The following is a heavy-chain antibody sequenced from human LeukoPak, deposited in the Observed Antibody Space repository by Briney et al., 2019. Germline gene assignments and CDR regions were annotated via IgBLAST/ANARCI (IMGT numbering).Heavy chain of an antibody. CDR2: IYHSGST. Sequence: SETLSLTCTASGYSISSGYYWGWIRQPPGKGLVWIGSIYHSGSTYYNPSLKSRVTISVDTSKNQFSLKLSSVTAADTAVYYCARARREMVDYWGQGTLVTVSS. V-gene: IGHV4-38-2*02. D-gene: IGHD5-24*01. CDR3: ARARREMVDY. CDR1: GYSISSGYY. J-gene: IGHJ4*02.